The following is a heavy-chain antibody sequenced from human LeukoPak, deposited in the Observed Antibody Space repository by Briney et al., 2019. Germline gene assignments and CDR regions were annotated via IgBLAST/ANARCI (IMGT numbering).Heavy chain of an antibody. Sequence: SETLSLTCTVSGGSISSYYWSWIRQPPGKGLEWKGLEWIGYISNSGSTNYNPSLKSRVTISLDTSKNEFSLKLSSVTAADTAVYYCAGLSWHLSPHAFDIWGQGTMVTVSS. J-gene: IGHJ3*02. D-gene: IGHD6-13*01. CDR1: GGSISSYY. CDR3: AGLSWHLSPHAFDI. V-gene: IGHV4-59*08. CDR2: ISNSGST.